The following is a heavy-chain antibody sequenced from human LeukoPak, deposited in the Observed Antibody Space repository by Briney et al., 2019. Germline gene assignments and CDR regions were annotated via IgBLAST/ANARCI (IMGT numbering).Heavy chain of an antibody. Sequence: PGGSPRLSCAASGITFSGSAIHWVRQASGKGLEWVGRIRSKANNYATAYAESVKGRFTISRDDSKNTAYLQMNSLKAEDTAVYYCTTIDEVNRKLDYWGQGTLVTVSS. D-gene: IGHD1-14*01. CDR2: IRSKANNYAT. CDR1: GITFSGSA. CDR3: TTIDEVNRKLDY. V-gene: IGHV3-73*01. J-gene: IGHJ4*02.